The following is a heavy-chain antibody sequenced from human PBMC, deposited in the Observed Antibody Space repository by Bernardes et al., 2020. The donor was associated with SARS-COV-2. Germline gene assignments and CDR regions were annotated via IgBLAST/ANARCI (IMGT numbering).Heavy chain of an antibody. CDR2: IYPGDSDT. J-gene: IGHJ4*02. CDR1: GYSLTSHW. CDR3: ARPEIYSGYEN. V-gene: IGHV5-51*01. Sequence: GESLKISCEGSGYSLTSHWIAWVRQMPGKGLEWMGTIYPGDSDTRYSPSFEGQVTISADKSISTAYLQWSSLKASDTAIYYCARPEIYSGYENWGQGTLVTVSS. D-gene: IGHD5-12*01.